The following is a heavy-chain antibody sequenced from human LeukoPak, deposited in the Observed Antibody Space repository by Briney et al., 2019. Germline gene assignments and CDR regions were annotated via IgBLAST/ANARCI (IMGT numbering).Heavy chain of an antibody. V-gene: IGHV4-34*01. CDR1: GGSFSGYY. CDR3: AGSIAARLDY. Sequence: KPSETLSLTCAVYGGSFSGYYWSWIRQPPGKGLEWIGEINHSGSTNYNPSLKSRVTISVDTSKNQFSLKLSPVTAADTAVYYCAGSIAARLDYWGQGTLVTVSS. J-gene: IGHJ4*02. CDR2: INHSGST. D-gene: IGHD6-6*01.